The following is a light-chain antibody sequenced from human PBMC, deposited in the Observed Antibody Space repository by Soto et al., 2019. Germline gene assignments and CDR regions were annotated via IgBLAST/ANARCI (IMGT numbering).Light chain of an antibody. CDR2: DAS. J-gene: IGKJ2*01. CDR3: QQYENLPYT. Sequence: DIQMTQSPSSLSASVGDRVTITCQASQDISHYLNWYQQRPGKAPKLLIYDASNLETGVPSRFSGGGSGTDFTFTISSLQPEDIATYYCQQYENLPYTFGQGTKLEIK. CDR1: QDISHY. V-gene: IGKV1-33*01.